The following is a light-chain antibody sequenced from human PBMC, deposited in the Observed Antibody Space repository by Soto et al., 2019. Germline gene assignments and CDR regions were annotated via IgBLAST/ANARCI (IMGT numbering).Light chain of an antibody. J-gene: IGLJ1*01. CDR3: SSYTSSSTLV. CDR2: DVS. V-gene: IGLV2-14*01. CDR1: SSDVGGYNY. Sequence: QSALTQPASVSGSPGQSITISCTGTSSDVGGYNYVSWYQQHPGKAPKLMIYDVSNRPSGVSSRFSGSKSGNTASLTISGLQAEDEADYYCSSYTSSSTLVFGTRTKLTVL.